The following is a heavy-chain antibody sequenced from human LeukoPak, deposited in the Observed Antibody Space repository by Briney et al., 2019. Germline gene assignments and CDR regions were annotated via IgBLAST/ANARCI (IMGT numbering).Heavy chain of an antibody. CDR3: ASLFGSGPNWFDP. V-gene: IGHV1-8*01. Sequence: ASVKASCKASGYTFTSYDINWVRQATGQGLEWMGWMNPNSGNTGYAQKFQGRVTMTRNTSISTAYMELRSLRAEDTAVYYCASLFGSGPNWFDPWGQGTLVTVSS. D-gene: IGHD3-10*01. J-gene: IGHJ5*02. CDR1: GYTFTSYD. CDR2: MNPNSGNT.